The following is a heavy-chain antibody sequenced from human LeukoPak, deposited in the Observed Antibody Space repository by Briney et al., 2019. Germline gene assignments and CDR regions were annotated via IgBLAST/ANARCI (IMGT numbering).Heavy chain of an antibody. V-gene: IGHV5-51*01. D-gene: IGHD2-2*01. CDR2: IYPGDSDT. CDR3: ARQVVSPATPDY. Sequence: GESLKISCQASGYSFATYWIGWVRQMPGKGLEWMGIIYPGDSDTRYSPSFQGQVTISADKSISTAYLQWRSLKASDTAMYYCARQVVSPATPDYWGQGTLVTVSS. J-gene: IGHJ4*02. CDR1: GYSFATYW.